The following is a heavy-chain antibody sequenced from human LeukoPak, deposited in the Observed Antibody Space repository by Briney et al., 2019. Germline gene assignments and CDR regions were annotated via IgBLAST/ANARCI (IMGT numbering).Heavy chain of an antibody. Sequence: ASVKVSCKASGYTFTGYYMHWVRQAPGQGLEWMGWINPNSGGTNYAQKFQGRVTMTRDTSISTAYMELSSLRSEDTAVYYCARVLRFLEWSNFDYWGQGTLVTVSS. CDR3: ARVLRFLEWSNFDY. CDR2: INPNSGGT. D-gene: IGHD3-3*01. J-gene: IGHJ4*02. V-gene: IGHV1-2*02. CDR1: GYTFTGYY.